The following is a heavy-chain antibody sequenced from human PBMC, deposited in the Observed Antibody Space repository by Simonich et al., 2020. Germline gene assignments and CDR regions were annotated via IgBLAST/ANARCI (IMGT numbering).Heavy chain of an antibody. Sequence: QVQLVQSGAEVKKPGASVKVSCKASGYTFTVYDMHWVRQAPGQGIEWRGRHNPNSGGTNAAQKFPGRVTMTRDTSISTAYMELSRLRSDDTAVYYCAREELGIQHWYFDLWGRGTLVTVSS. J-gene: IGHJ2*01. V-gene: IGHV1-2*06. CDR2: HNPNSGGT. CDR3: AREELGIQHWYFDL. CDR1: GYTFTVYD. D-gene: IGHD7-27*01.